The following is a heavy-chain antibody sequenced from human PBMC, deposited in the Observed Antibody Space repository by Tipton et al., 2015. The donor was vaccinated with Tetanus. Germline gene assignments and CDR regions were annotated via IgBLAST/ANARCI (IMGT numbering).Heavy chain of an antibody. CDR2: IKPDGSEK. CDR3: ARDPPRVVAPKEYYYGKDV. CDR1: GFTFSSYW. Sequence: SLRLSCAASGFTFSSYWMSWVRQAPGKGLEWVANIKPDGSEKYYADSVKGRLTISRDNAKNSLYLQMTSLRADDTAVYYCARDPPRVVAPKEYYYGKDVWGQGTSVTVSS. D-gene: IGHD2-15*01. V-gene: IGHV3-7*03. J-gene: IGHJ6*02.